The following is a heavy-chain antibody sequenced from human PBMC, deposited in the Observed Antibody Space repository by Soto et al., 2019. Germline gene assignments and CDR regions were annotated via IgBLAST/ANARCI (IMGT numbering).Heavy chain of an antibody. J-gene: IGHJ3*02. CDR3: ARAMGGLGADAFDI. CDR1: GGSISSGGYY. Sequence: SETLSLTCTVSGGSISSGGYYWSWIRQHPGKGLEWIGYIYYSGSTYYNPSLESRVTISVDTSKNQFSLKLSSVTAADTAVYYCARAMGGLGADAFDIWGQGTMVTVSS. V-gene: IGHV4-31*03. D-gene: IGHD1-26*01. CDR2: IYYSGST.